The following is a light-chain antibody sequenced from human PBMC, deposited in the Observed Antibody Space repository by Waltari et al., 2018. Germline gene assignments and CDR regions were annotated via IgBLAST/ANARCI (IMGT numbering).Light chain of an antibody. V-gene: IGLV3-27*01. J-gene: IGLJ3*02. CDR2: KDT. CDR1: VLANKY. CDR3: YSAADNDLGV. Sequence: SFELTQTSSLSVSPGQTVRITCSGDVLANKYARGFQQKPGQAPILMISKDTERPSGIPERFSGSSSGTTVTLTISGAQVEDEADYYCYSAADNDLGVFGGGTKLTVL.